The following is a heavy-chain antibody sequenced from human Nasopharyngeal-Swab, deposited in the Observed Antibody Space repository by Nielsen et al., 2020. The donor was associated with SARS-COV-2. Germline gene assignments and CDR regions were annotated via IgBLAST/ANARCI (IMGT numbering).Heavy chain of an antibody. Sequence: SETLSLTCTVSGGSISSYYWSWIRQPPGKELEWIGYIYYSGSTNYNPSLKSRVTISVDTSKNQFSLKLSSVTAADTAVYYCARVKLRYFDLWGRGTLVTVSS. J-gene: IGHJ2*01. V-gene: IGHV4-59*01. D-gene: IGHD3-10*01. CDR3: ARVKLRYFDL. CDR1: GGSISSYY. CDR2: IYYSGST.